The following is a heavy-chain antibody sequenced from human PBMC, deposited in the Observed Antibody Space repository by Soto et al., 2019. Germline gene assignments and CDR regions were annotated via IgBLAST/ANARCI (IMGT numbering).Heavy chain of an antibody. CDR2: IYYSGST. CDR3: ARDRVADGGFDP. J-gene: IGHJ5*02. Sequence: QVQLQESGPGLVKPSETLSLTCTVSGGSISSYYWSCIRQPPGKGLEWIGYIYYSGSTNYNPSLKSRVTISVDTSKNQFSLKLSSVTAADTAVYYCARDRVADGGFDPWGQGTLVTVSS. V-gene: IGHV4-59*01. D-gene: IGHD2-15*01. CDR1: GGSISSYY.